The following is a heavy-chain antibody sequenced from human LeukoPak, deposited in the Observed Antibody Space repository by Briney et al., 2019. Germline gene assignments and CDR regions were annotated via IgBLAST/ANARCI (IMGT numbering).Heavy chain of an antibody. D-gene: IGHD5-18*01. Sequence: GGSLRLSCAASGFTFSSYAMHWVRQAPGKGLEWVAVISYDGSNKYYADSVKGRFTISRDNSKNTLYLQMNSLRAEDTAVYYCARVGYSYGFVQASYYYYMDVWGKGTTVTVSS. J-gene: IGHJ6*03. CDR3: ARVGYSYGFVQASYYYYMDV. V-gene: IGHV3-30*04. CDR2: ISYDGSNK. CDR1: GFTFSSYA.